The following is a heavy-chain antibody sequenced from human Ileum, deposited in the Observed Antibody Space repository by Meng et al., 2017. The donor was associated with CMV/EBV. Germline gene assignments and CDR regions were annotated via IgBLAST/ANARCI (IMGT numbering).Heavy chain of an antibody. CDR2: VFYSEST. V-gene: IGHV4-30-4*08. CDR3: ARELRYGDYYFDS. Sequence: HPQWAAPVLVKSSQPLALTGTVSGVPHISADHDCSSLRQPPGKGLEWIGYVFYSESTYYNPSLMSRVTISVDTSKNQFSLRLSSVSAADTAVYYCARELRYGDYYFDSWGQGTLVTVSS. J-gene: IGHJ4*02. CDR1: GVPHISADHD. D-gene: IGHD4-17*01.